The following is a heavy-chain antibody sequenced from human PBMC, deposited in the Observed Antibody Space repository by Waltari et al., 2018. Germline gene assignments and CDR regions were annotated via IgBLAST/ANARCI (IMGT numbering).Heavy chain of an antibody. D-gene: IGHD6-6*01. V-gene: IGHV4-34*01. Sequence: QVQLQESGPGLVKPSETLSLTCAVYGGSFSGYYWSWIRQPPGKGLEWIGEINHSGSTNYNPSLKSRVTISVDTSKNQFSLKLSSVTAADTAVYYCARHAEYSSSSSIDYWGQGTLVTVSS. CDR1: GGSFSGYY. J-gene: IGHJ4*02. CDR3: ARHAEYSSSSSIDY. CDR2: INHSGST.